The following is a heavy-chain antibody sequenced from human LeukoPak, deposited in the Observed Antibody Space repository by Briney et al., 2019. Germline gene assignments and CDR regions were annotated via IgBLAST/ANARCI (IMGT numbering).Heavy chain of an antibody. D-gene: IGHD3-22*01. V-gene: IGHV3-48*03. Sequence: GESLRLSCAASGFTFSSYEMNWVRQAPGKGLESVSYNSSSGSTIYYADSVKGRFTISRDNAKNSLYLQMNSLRAEDTAVYYCARVDYYDSSGYYYTRLDYYYYGMDVWGQGTTVTVSS. J-gene: IGHJ6*02. CDR1: GFTFSSYE. CDR3: ARVDYYDSSGYYYTRLDYYYYGMDV. CDR2: NSSSGSTI.